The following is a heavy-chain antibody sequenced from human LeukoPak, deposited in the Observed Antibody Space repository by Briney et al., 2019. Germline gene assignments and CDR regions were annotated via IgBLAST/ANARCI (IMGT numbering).Heavy chain of an antibody. J-gene: IGHJ4*02. Sequence: GGSLRLSCAAFGFTFSSYGMHWVRQAPGKGLEWVAFIRYDGSNKYYADSVKGRFTISRDNSKNTLYLQMNSLRAEDTAVYYCAKGSRAVVVPKYDYWGQGTLVTVSS. CDR3: AKGSRAVVVPKYDY. CDR1: GFTFSSYG. CDR2: IRYDGSNK. D-gene: IGHD2-2*01. V-gene: IGHV3-30*02.